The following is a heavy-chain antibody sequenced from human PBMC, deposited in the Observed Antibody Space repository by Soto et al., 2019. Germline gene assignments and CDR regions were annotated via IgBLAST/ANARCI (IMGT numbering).Heavy chain of an antibody. CDR2: ISSSGSTI. CDR1: GFTFSSYE. D-gene: IGHD1-7*01. V-gene: IGHV3-48*03. CDR3: ARENGTYFIDY. Sequence: GGSLRLSCAASGFTFSSYEMNWVRQAPGKGLEWVSYISSSGSTIYYADSVKGRFTISRDNAKNSLYLQMNSLRAEDTAVYYCARENGTYFIDYWAQGTLVTVSS. J-gene: IGHJ4*02.